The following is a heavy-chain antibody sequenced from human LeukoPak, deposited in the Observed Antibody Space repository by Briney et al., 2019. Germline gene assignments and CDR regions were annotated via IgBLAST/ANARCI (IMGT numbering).Heavy chain of an antibody. Sequence: GGPLRLSCAASGFTFSSYSMNWVRQAPGKGLEWVSSISSSSYIYYADSVKGRFTISRDNAKNSLYLQMNSLRAEDTAVYYCARGGVFDAFDIWGQGTMVTVSS. CDR1: GFTFSSYS. CDR2: ISSSSYI. D-gene: IGHD3-16*01. CDR3: ARGGVFDAFDI. J-gene: IGHJ3*02. V-gene: IGHV3-21*01.